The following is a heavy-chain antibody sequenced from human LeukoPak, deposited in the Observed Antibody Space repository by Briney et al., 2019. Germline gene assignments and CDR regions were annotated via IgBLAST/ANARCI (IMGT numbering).Heavy chain of an antibody. Sequence: SETLSLTCIVSGGSINSYYWSWIRQHPGKGLEWIGYIYYSGSTYYNPSLKSRVTISVDTSKNQFSLKLSSVTAADTAVYYCARVRNVVVPAANYVDYWGQGTLVTVSS. D-gene: IGHD2-2*01. CDR2: IYYSGST. CDR1: GGSINSYY. V-gene: IGHV4-59*06. J-gene: IGHJ4*02. CDR3: ARVRNVVVPAANYVDY.